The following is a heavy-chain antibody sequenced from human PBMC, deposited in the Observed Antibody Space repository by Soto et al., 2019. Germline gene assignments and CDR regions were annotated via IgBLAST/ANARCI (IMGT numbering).Heavy chain of an antibody. Sequence: EVQLLESGGGLVQPGGSLRLACAASGFTFSSYAMSWVRQAPGKGLEWVSVIRSSGDRTYYADSVKGRFTISRDNSKNTLYMQMNRLRAEDTAVYYCGKQQGPGTPYYSAMDVWGQGTTVTVSS. CDR2: IRSSGDRT. CDR1: GFTFSSYA. J-gene: IGHJ6*02. D-gene: IGHD1-1*01. CDR3: GKQQGPGTPYYSAMDV. V-gene: IGHV3-23*01.